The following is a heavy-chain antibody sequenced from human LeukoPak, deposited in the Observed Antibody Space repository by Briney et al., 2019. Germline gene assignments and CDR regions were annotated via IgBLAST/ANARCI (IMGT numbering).Heavy chain of an antibody. CDR1: GFTFSSYA. CDR2: DDGGGGT. Sequence: GGSLRLSCAASGFTFSSYAMNWVRQAPGRGLQWVSTDDGGGGTYYADSVKGRFTISRDNSKNTLYLQMNSLRAEDTAVYYCARELRRYCSGGSCNWFDPWGQGTLVTVSS. J-gene: IGHJ5*02. V-gene: IGHV3-66*01. D-gene: IGHD2-15*01. CDR3: ARELRRYCSGGSCNWFDP.